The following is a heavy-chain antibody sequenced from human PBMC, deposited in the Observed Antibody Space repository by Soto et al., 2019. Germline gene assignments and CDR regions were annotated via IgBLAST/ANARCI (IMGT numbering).Heavy chain of an antibody. CDR2: IGTAGDT. CDR3: ARVASSGWYSLDY. CDR1: GFTFSSYD. V-gene: IGHV3-13*01. D-gene: IGHD6-19*01. J-gene: IGHJ4*02. Sequence: EVQLVESGGGLAQPGGSLRLSCAASGFTFSSYDMHWVRQATGKGLEWVSAIGTAGDTYYPGSVKGRFTISRENAKNSLYLQMNSLRAEDTAVYYCARVASSGWYSLDYWGQGTLVTVSS.